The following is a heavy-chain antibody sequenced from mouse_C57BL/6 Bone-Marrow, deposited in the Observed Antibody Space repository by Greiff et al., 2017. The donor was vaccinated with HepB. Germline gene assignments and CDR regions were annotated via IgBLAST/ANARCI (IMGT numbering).Heavy chain of an antibody. Sequence: EVQLVESGGDLVKPGGSLKLSCAASGFTFSSYGMSWVRQTPDKRLEWVATISSGGSYTYYPDSVKGRFTISRDNAKNTLYLQMSSLKSEDTAMYYCARGRTVVVGDYWGQGTTLTVSS. CDR2: ISSGGSYT. V-gene: IGHV5-6*01. CDR1: GFTFSSYG. J-gene: IGHJ2*01. CDR3: ARGRTVVVGDY. D-gene: IGHD1-1*01.